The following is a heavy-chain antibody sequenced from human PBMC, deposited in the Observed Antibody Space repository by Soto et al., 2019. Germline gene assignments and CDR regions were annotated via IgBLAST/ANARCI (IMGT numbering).Heavy chain of an antibody. CDR3: ARGGSRYGPFDY. Sequence: SETLSLTCAVYGGSFSGYYWSWIRQPPGKGLEWIGEINHSGSTNYNPSLKSRVTISVDTSKNQFSLKLSSVTAADTAVYYRARGGSRYGPFDYWGQGTRVTVSS. V-gene: IGHV4-34*01. CDR1: GGSFSGYY. J-gene: IGHJ4*02. D-gene: IGHD5-18*01. CDR2: INHSGST.